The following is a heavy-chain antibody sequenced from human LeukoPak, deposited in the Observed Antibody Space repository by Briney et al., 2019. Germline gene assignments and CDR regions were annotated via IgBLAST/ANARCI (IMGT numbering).Heavy chain of an antibody. CDR2: ISTDGSSA. CDR1: GFTFSNFW. J-gene: IGHJ4*02. V-gene: IGHV3-74*01. Sequence: PGGSLRLSCAASGFTFSNFWMQWVRQAPGKGLVWVSRISTDGSSANYADSVKGRFTISRDNAKNTVYLQMSSLRAEDTAVYYCARYDFWRGAFDYWGPGILVTVSS. CDR3: ARYDFWRGAFDY. D-gene: IGHD3-3*01.